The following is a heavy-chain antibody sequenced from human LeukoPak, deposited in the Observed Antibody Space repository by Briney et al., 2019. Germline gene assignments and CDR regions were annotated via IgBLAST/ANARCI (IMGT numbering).Heavy chain of an antibody. CDR3: ARESMSYDSGGPKGDY. V-gene: IGHV1-46*01. CDR1: GYTFISYY. D-gene: IGHD3-22*01. J-gene: IGHJ4*02. Sequence: GASVKVSCKASGYTFISYYMHWVRQAPGQGLEGMGVINPSGGRTTYAQKFQGRVTMTRDMSTTTVYMELSSLRSEDTAVYYCARESMSYDSGGPKGDYWGQGTLVTVSS. CDR2: INPSGGRT.